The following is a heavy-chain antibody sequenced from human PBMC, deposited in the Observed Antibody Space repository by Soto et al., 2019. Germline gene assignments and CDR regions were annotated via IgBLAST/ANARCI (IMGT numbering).Heavy chain of an antibody. J-gene: IGHJ6*02. CDR3: ARDRRDQLPCHGMDV. Sequence: QVQLQESGPGLVKPSQTLSLTCTVSGGSISSGGYYWSWIRQHPGKGLEWIGYIYYRGSSYYNPSLKSRVTISVDTSKNQFSLKLSSVTAAVTAVYYCARDRRDQLPCHGMDVWGQGTTVTVSS. CDR2: IYYRGSS. CDR1: GGSISSGGYY. V-gene: IGHV4-31*03. D-gene: IGHD2-2*01.